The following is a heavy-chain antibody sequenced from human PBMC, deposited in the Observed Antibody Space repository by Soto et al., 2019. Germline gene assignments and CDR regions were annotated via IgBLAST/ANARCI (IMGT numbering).Heavy chain of an antibody. CDR2: INSDGSST. CDR3: ARVDTAMPPHYYYYYGMDV. D-gene: IGHD5-18*01. J-gene: IGHJ6*02. Sequence: PGGSLRLSCAASGFTFSSYWMHWVRQAPGKGLVWVSRINSDGSSTSYADSVKGRFTISRDNAKNTLYLQMNSLRAEDTAVYYCARVDTAMPPHYYYYYGMDVWGQGTTVTVSS. V-gene: IGHV3-74*01. CDR1: GFTFSSYW.